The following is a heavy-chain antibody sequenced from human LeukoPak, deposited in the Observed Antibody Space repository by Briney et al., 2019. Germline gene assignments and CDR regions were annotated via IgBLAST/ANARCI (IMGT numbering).Heavy chain of an antibody. CDR1: GGTFSSYA. J-gene: IGHJ4*02. V-gene: IGHV1-69*05. D-gene: IGHD1-26*01. CDR3: ATLGGSGSYKDY. Sequence: SVKVSCKASGGTFSSYAISWVRQAPGQGLEWMGGIIPIFGTANYAQKFQGRVMITTDESTSTAYMELSSLRSEDTAVYYCATLGGSGSYKDYWGQGTLVTVSS. CDR2: IIPIFGTA.